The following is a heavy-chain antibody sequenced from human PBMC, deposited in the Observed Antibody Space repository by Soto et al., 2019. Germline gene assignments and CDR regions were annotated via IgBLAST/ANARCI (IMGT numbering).Heavy chain of an antibody. CDR3: ARSYSSGWYLTFDY. CDR1: GGTFSSYA. CDR2: IIPIFGTA. Sequence: ASVKVSCKASGGTFSSYAISWVRQAPGQGLEWMGGIIPIFGTANYAQKFQGRVTITADESTSTAYMELSSLRSEDTAVYYCARSYSSGWYLTFDYWGQGTLVTVSS. D-gene: IGHD6-19*01. V-gene: IGHV1-69*13. J-gene: IGHJ4*02.